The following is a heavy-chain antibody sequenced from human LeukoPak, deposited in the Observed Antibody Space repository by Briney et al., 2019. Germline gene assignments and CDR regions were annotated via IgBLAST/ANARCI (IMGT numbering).Heavy chain of an antibody. J-gene: IGHJ5*02. D-gene: IGHD3-16*02. CDR3: ARDTDSYYDYVWGSYRYPNWFDP. CDR1: GFTFSSYW. V-gene: IGHV3-74*01. CDR2: INSDGTTT. Sequence: GGSLRLSCAASGFTFSSYWMHWVRQAPGKGLLWVSRINSDGTTTTYADSVKGRFTISRDNAKNTLYLQMNSLRAEDTAVYYCARDTDSYYDYVWGSYRYPNWFDPWGQGTLVTASS.